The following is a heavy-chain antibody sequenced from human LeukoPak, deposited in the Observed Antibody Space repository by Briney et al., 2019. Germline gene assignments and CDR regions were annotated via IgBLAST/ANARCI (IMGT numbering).Heavy chain of an antibody. CDR1: GFTFSNYG. D-gene: IGHD1-26*01. J-gene: IGHJ3*02. CDR2: IYSGGNT. Sequence: GGSLRLSCAASGFTFSNYGMHWVRQAPGKGLEWVSVIYSGGNTYYADSVKGRFTFSKDNSKNTLYLQMTNLRVEDTAVYYCARGVGQDAFDIWGQGTMVTVSS. CDR3: ARGVGQDAFDI. V-gene: IGHV3-53*01.